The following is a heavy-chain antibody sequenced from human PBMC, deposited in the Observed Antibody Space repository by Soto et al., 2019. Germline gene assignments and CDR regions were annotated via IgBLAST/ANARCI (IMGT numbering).Heavy chain of an antibody. CDR1: GFTFSGSA. CDR3: RIVATNKINYYYYGMDV. V-gene: IGHV3-73*02. D-gene: IGHD5-12*01. Sequence: VQLVESGGGLVQPGGSLKLSCAASGFTFSGSAMHWVRQASGKGLEWVGRIRSKANSYATAYAASVKGRFTISRDDSKNTAYLQMNSLKTEDTAVYYCRIVATNKINYYYYGMDVWGQGTTVTVSS. CDR2: IRSKANSYAT. J-gene: IGHJ6*02.